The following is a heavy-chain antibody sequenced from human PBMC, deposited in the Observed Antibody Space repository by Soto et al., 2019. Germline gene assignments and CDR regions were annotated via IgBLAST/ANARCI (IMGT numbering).Heavy chain of an antibody. CDR1: GGAFRGYY. J-gene: IGHJ6*03. CDR3: ATLPLWFGETYMDV. CDR2: INHSGST. D-gene: IGHD3-10*01. V-gene: IGHV4-34*01. Sequence: SETLSPTCAVYGGAFRGYYWGWIPQPPGKGLEWIGEINHSGSTNYNPSLKSRVTISVDTSKNQFSLKLSSVTAADTAVYYCATLPLWFGETYMDVWGKGTTVTVSS.